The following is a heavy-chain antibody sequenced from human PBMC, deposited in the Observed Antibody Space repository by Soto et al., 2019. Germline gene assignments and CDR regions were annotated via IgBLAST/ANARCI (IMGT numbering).Heavy chain of an antibody. CDR1: GGSISSYY. J-gene: IGHJ4*02. V-gene: IGHV4-59*12. D-gene: IGHD3-10*01. CDR2: IYYSGST. CDR3: ARAERGFGEQTLDY. Sequence: PSETLSLTCTISGGSISSYYWSWIRQPPGKGLEWIGYIYYSGSTNYNPSLKSRVTISVDTSKNQFSLKLSSVTTADTAVYYCARAERGFGEQTLDYWGQGTPVTVSS.